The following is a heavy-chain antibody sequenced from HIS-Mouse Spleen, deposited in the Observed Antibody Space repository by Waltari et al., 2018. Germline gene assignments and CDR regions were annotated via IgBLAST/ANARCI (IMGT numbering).Heavy chain of an antibody. Sequence: QVQLVQSGAEVKKPGASVKVSCKASGYTFTGYYMHWVRQATGQWLEWMGWINPNSGGTNYAQKFQGRVTMTRDTSISTAYMELSRLRSDDTAVYYCARDKSAAARIDYYYGMDVWGQGTTVTVSS. D-gene: IGHD6-13*01. V-gene: IGHV1-2*02. CDR1: GYTFTGYY. J-gene: IGHJ6*02. CDR3: ARDKSAAARIDYYYGMDV. CDR2: INPNSGGT.